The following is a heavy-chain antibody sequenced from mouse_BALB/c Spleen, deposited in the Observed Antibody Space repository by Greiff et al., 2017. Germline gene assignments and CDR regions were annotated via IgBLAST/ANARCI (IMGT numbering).Heavy chain of an antibody. CDR3: ARSRWVDY. D-gene: IGHD1-1*02. V-gene: IGHV5-17*02. J-gene: IGHJ2*01. Sequence: EVKVEESGGGLVQPGGSRKLSCAASGFTFSSFGMHWVRQAPEKGLEWVAYISSGSSTIYYADTVKGRFTISRDNPKNTLFLQMTSLSSEDTAMYYCARSRWVDYWGQGTTLTVSS. CDR2: ISSGSSTI. CDR1: GFTFSSFG.